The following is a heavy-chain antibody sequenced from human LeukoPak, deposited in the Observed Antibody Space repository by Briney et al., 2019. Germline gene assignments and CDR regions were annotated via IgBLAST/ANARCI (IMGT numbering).Heavy chain of an antibody. D-gene: IGHD4-17*01. Sequence: GESLQISCQASGSPFTPYCIGWVRQMPGKGREWMGITFPGGSDTKYSPPFQGQVTMSADRSISSAYLQWHSLKASDTAMYYCVRHFHPAETTGGYFDLWGRGTLVTVSA. V-gene: IGHV5-51*01. CDR2: TFPGGSDT. CDR3: VRHFHPAETTGGYFDL. J-gene: IGHJ2*01. CDR1: GSPFTPYC.